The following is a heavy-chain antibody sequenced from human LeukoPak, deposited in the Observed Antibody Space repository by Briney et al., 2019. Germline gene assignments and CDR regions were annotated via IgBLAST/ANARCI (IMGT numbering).Heavy chain of an antibody. CDR2: INHSGNT. CDR3: ARGGSPVNRLTGYYGGNWFDP. Sequence: SEPLSLPCAVYGGPFSGYYWSWTRQPPGKGLEWIGEINHSGNTNYNPPLKSPVTISVDTSKNQFSLKLNSVTAAETAVYYCARGGSPVNRLTGYYGGNWFDPWGQGTLVTVSS. J-gene: IGHJ5*02. D-gene: IGHD3-9*01. V-gene: IGHV4-34*01. CDR1: GGPFSGYY.